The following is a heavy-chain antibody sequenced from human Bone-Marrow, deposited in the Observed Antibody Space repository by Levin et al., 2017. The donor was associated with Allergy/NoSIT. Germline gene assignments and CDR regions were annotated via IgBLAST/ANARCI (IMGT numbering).Heavy chain of an antibody. CDR3: ARDLVKQLVLLRESGGFDY. CDR1: GFTFSSYA. CDR2: ISYDGSNK. V-gene: IGHV3-30-3*01. J-gene: IGHJ4*02. D-gene: IGHD6-6*01. Sequence: GGSLRLSCAASGFTFSSYAMHWVRQAPGKGLEWVAVISYDGSNKYYADSVKGRFTISRDNSKNTLYLQMNSLRAEDTAVYYCARDLVKQLVLLRESGGFDYWGQGTLVTVSS.